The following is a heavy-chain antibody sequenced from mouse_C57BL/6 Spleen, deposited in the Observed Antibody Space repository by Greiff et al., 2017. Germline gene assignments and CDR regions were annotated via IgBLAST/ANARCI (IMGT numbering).Heavy chain of an antibody. Sequence: EVQLQESGPELVKPGASVKISCKASGYSFTDYNMNWVKQSNGKSLEWIGVINPNYGTTRYNQKFKGKATLTVDQSSSTAYLQLNSLTSEDSAVYYCSRTLYLEGDWYFGGWGTGTTVTVYS. V-gene: IGHV1-39*01. CDR1: GYSFTDYN. CDR3: SRTLYLEGDWYFGG. CDR2: INPNYGTT. D-gene: IGHD5-5*01. J-gene: IGHJ1*03.